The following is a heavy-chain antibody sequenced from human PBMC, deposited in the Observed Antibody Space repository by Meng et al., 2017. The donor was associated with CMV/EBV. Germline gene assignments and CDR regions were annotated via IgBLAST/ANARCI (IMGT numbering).Heavy chain of an antibody. D-gene: IGHD5-24*01. CDR1: AFTFSSYD. V-gene: IGHV3-23*01. J-gene: IGHJ4*01. CDR2: ISSSAGST. CDR3: VKDLRRSGYNSNY. Sequence: CAASAFTFSSYDMSWGRQAPAERLEGVSAISSSAGSTYYADSVKGQFTISRDNSKNTLYLQLNYRSAEDTAVYFCVKDLRRSGYNSNYWGHGTLVTVSS.